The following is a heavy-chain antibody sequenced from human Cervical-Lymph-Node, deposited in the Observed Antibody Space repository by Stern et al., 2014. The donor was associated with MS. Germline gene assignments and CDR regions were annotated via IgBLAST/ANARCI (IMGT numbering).Heavy chain of an antibody. V-gene: IGHV3-30*18. CDR2: ISYDGSNQ. CDR3: ANAAALSCRSPSCYKAFEY. Sequence: VQLVESGGGVVQPGGSLRLSCVASGFTFTTSGMHWVRQAPGKGLDWVAVISYDGSNQYYGDSVKVRFTISRDNSNNTVYLQMNSLRPEDTAVYYCANAAALSCRSPSCYKAFEYWGQGILVTVSS. J-gene: IGHJ4*02. CDR1: GFTFTTSG. D-gene: IGHD2-2*02.